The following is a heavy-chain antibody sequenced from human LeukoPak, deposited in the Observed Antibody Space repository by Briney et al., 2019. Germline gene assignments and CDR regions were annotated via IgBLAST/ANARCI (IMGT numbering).Heavy chain of an antibody. Sequence: GGSLRLSXAASGFTFDDYAMHWVRQAPGKGVEWVSGISWNSGSIGYADSVKGRFTISRDNAKNSLYLQMNSLRAEDMALYYCAKGDSGSYQGYYFDYWGQGTLVTVSS. J-gene: IGHJ4*02. D-gene: IGHD1-26*01. CDR2: ISWNSGSI. V-gene: IGHV3-9*03. CDR3: AKGDSGSYQGYYFDY. CDR1: GFTFDDYA.